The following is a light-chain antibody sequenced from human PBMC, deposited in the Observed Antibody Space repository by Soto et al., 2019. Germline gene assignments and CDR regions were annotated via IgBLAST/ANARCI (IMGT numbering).Light chain of an antibody. CDR1: QSVSSNY. Sequence: EIVLTQSPGTLSLSPGERATLSCRASQSVSSNYLAWYQQKPGLAPRLLIYGASSRATGIPDRFSGSGSGTDFTLTICRLEPEDFAVYYCQHYGISPPVTCAQGTKLEIK. CDR2: GAS. V-gene: IGKV3-20*01. CDR3: QHYGISPPVT. J-gene: IGKJ2*01.